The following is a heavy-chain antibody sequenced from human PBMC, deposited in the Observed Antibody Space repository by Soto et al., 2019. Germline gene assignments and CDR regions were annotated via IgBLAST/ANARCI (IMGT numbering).Heavy chain of an antibody. D-gene: IGHD5-18*01. Sequence: QVQLQGSGPGLVKPSQTLSLTCTVSGGSISSGGYYWSWIRQHPGKGLEWIGYIYYSGSTYYNPSLKSRVTISVDTSKNQFSLKLSSVTAADTAVYYCARVVDTAMDYYFDYWGQGTLVTVSS. V-gene: IGHV4-31*03. CDR2: IYYSGST. CDR1: GGSISSGGYY. J-gene: IGHJ4*02. CDR3: ARVVDTAMDYYFDY.